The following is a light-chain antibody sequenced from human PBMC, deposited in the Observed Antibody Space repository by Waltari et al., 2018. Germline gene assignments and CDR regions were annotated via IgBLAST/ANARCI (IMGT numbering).Light chain of an antibody. Sequence: QSALSQPASVSGSPGPSITIPSTGASSDAGGHDYVSWYQQHPGKAPKLIIRDVNNRPSGVSNRFSGSKSGNTASLTISGLQAEDEADYYCSSYSTSSSLILFGEGTKVTVL. J-gene: IGLJ2*01. CDR3: SSYSTSSSLIL. CDR1: SSDAGGHDY. V-gene: IGLV2-14*03. CDR2: DVN.